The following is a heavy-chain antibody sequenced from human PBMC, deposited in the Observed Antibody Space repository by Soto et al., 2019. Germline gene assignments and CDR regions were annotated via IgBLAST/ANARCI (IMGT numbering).Heavy chain of an antibody. D-gene: IGHD3-3*02. CDR2: INPSGGGT. CDR1: GYTFLDFY. CDR3: ARDKPFSAGY. V-gene: IGHV1-46*01. J-gene: IGHJ4*02. Sequence: QVQLAQSGTEVKKPGASVKVSCKASGYTFLDFYIHWVRQAPGQGLEWMGFINPSGGGTTYAQKFQGRLTMTRDTSTSTVYMELISLRSEDTAIYYCARDKPFSAGYWGQGTLVT.